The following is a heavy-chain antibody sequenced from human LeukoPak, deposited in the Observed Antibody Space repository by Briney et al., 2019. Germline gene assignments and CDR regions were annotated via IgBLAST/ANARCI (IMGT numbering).Heavy chain of an antibody. CDR1: GGSISSSSYY. CDR3: AREESVGSSGWYYFDY. CDR2: IYYSGST. J-gene: IGHJ4*02. D-gene: IGHD6-19*01. Sequence: PSETLSLTCTVSGGSISSSSYYWGWIRQPPGKGLEWIGSIYYSGSTYYNPSLKSRVTISVDTSKNQFSLKLSSVTAADTAVYYCAREESVGSSGWYYFDYWGQGTLVTVSS. V-gene: IGHV4-39*07.